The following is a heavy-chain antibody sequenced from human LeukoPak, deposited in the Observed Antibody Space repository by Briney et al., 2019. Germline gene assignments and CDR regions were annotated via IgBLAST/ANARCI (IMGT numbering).Heavy chain of an antibody. CDR1: GGSISNDY. V-gene: IGHV4-59*01. CDR3: ARVGGNSWFFDY. J-gene: IGHJ4*02. CDR2: MYHSGST. D-gene: IGHD6-13*01. Sequence: SETLSLTCTVSGGSISNDYWSWIRQPPGKGLEWFGNMYHSGSTNYNPSLKHRVSISLDASKKQFSLKLSSVTVADTAVYYCARVGGNSWFFDYWGQGTLVTVSS.